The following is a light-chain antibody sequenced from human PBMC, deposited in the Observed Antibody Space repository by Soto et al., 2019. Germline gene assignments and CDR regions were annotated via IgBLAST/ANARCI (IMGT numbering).Light chain of an antibody. CDR2: DVN. V-gene: IGLV2-14*03. Sequence: ALTQPASMSGSLGQSITISCTGTSSDVGSYNYVSWYQHHPGKALKVLIYDVNHRPSGVSNRFSGSKSGSTASLTISGLQAEDEADYFCCSYTSSSAVIFGGGTQLTVL. CDR3: CSYTSSSAVI. CDR1: SSDVGSYNY. J-gene: IGLJ2*01.